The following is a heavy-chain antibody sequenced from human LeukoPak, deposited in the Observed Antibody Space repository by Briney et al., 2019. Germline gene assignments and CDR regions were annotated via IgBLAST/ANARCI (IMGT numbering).Heavy chain of an antibody. CDR2: ITGSGSHT. J-gene: IGHJ4*02. CDR1: GFTSSNYT. D-gene: IGHD2-15*01. CDR3: AKEGKECRDGTCYLSLDY. Sequence: GGSLRLSCAASGFTSSNYTMNWVRQAPGKGLEWVSAITGSGSHTYYADSLKGRFTVSRDNSKNILYLQMNSLRAEDTAVYYCAKEGKECRDGTCYLSLDYWPRETLVSVST. V-gene: IGHV3-23*01.